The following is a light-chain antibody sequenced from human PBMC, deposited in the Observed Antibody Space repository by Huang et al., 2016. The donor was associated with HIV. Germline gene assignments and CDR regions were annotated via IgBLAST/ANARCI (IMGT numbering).Light chain of an antibody. CDR1: QDINNF. J-gene: IGKJ3*01. V-gene: IGKV1-8*01. CDR3: QQYDIHPLT. CDR2: AAS. Sequence: IRMTQSPSSLSASTGDRVTITCRANQDINNFLAWYQQRPGSVPKLLIYAASPLQNGVPSRFSGNGSGTDFTLTIGCLHSEYFATYYCQQYDIHPLTFGPGTRVDIK.